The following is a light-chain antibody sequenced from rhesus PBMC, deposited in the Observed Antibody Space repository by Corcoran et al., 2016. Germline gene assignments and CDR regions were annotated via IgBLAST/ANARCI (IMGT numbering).Light chain of an antibody. CDR2: DAS. CDR1: QSVSSR. CDR3: QQESNWSLT. J-gene: IGKJ4*01. Sequence: EIVMTQSPGTLSLSPGERATLSCRASQSVSSRLAWYPQKPGQAPRLLIYDASRRVTGIPERLSGSGSGTEFTLTINRLEPEDVAVYFCQQESNWSLTFGGGTKVEIK. V-gene: IGKV3-17*02.